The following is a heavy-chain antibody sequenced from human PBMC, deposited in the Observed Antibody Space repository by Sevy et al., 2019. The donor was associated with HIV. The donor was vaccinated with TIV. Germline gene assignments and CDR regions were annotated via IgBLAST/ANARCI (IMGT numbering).Heavy chain of an antibody. CDR2: INHSGST. CDR3: ARGLYCSGGSCYKDYYYYYMDV. CDR1: GGSFSGYY. J-gene: IGHJ6*03. V-gene: IGHV4-34*01. Sequence: SETLSLTCAVYGGSFSGYYWSWIRQPPGKGLEWIGEINHSGSTNYNPSLKSRATISVDTSKNQFSLKLSSVTAADTAVYYCARGLYCSGGSCYKDYYYYYMDVWGTGTTVTVSS. D-gene: IGHD2-15*01.